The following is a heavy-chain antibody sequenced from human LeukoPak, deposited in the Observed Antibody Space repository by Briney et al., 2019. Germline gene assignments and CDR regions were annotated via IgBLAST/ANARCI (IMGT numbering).Heavy chain of an antibody. CDR3: ARGGDCSGGSCYADYYYYYMDV. CDR2: INHRGST. CDR1: GGSFSGYY. Sequence: SETLSLTCAVYGGSFSGYYWSWIRQPPGKGPQWIGGINHRGSTTDNPSLKSRVTISLEPSKNQLSLKLSSVTGADTAVYYCARGGDCSGGSCYADYYYYYMDVWGKGTTVTVSS. V-gene: IGHV4-34*01. J-gene: IGHJ6*03. D-gene: IGHD2-15*01.